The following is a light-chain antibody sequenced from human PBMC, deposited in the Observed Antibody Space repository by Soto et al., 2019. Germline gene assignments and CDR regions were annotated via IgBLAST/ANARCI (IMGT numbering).Light chain of an antibody. CDR1: QTIKYY. J-gene: IGKJ2*01. CDR3: QQSYSTRLT. V-gene: IGKV1-39*01. Sequence: DIQMTQSPSSLSASVGDRVTVTCRASQTIKYYLNWYQQKPGKAPKLVINAASKLQSGVPSRFSASGSGTDFSLSITSLQPEDFAIYYCQQSYSTRLTFGQGTILEMK. CDR2: AAS.